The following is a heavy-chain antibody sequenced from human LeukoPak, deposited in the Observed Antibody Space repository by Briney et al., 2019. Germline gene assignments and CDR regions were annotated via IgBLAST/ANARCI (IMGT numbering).Heavy chain of an antibody. CDR3: ARGSDYDFWSGYNDAFDI. D-gene: IGHD3-3*01. Sequence: PSETLSLTCTVSGGSISSYYWSWIRQPAGKGLEWIGRIYTSGSTNYNPSLKSRVTMSVDTSKNQFSLKLSSVTAADTAVYYCARGSDYDFWSGYNDAFDIWGQGTMVTVSS. CDR2: IYTSGST. CDR1: GGSISSYY. J-gene: IGHJ3*02. V-gene: IGHV4-4*07.